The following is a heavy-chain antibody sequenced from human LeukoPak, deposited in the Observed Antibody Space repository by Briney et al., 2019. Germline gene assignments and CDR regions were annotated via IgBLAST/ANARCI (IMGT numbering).Heavy chain of an antibody. D-gene: IGHD2-2*01. V-gene: IGHV3-43D*03. J-gene: IGHJ4*02. Sequence: GGSLRLSCVASGFTFDDYAMHWVRQAPGKGLEWVSLISWDGGSTYYADSVKGRFTISRDNSKNSLYLQMNSLRSEDTALYYCAKETVLCSTTKCFFYFWGQGTL. CDR3: AKETVLCSTTKCFFYF. CDR2: ISWDGGST. CDR1: GFTFDDYA.